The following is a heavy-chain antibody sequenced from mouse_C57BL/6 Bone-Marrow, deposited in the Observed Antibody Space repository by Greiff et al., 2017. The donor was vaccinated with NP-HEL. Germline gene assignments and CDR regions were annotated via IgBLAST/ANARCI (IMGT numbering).Heavy chain of an antibody. CDR2: ISSGGDYI. V-gene: IGHV5-9-1*02. CDR1: GFTFSSYA. CDR3: TRDPADYSNPHFDY. J-gene: IGHJ2*01. D-gene: IGHD2-5*01. Sequence: EVHLVESGEGLVKPGGSLKLSCAASGFTFSSYAMSWVRQTPEKRLEWVAYISSGGDYIYYADTVKGRFTISRDNARNTLYLQMSSLKSEDTAMYYCTRDPADYSNPHFDYWGQGTTLTVSS.